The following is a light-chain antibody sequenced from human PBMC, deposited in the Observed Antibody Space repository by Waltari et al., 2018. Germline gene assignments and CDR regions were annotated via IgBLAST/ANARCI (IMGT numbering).Light chain of an antibody. CDR1: SSDVAGYNY. V-gene: IGLV2-8*01. J-gene: IGLJ2*01. CDR3: SLYAGSDNYVI. Sequence: QSALTQPPSASGPPGQSVTISCTGTSSDVAGYNYVSWYQQHPGKAPKLMIVEVSMPPAGVPNRCAGSKSGTTASLTVTGLQAEDEADYYCSLYAGSDNYVIFGGGTKLTVL. CDR2: EVS.